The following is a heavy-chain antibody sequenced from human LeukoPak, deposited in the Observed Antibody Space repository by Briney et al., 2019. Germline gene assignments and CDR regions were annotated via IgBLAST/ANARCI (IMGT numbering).Heavy chain of an antibody. CDR2: IRTDGLET. D-gene: IGHD3-3*01. V-gene: IGHV3-74*01. Sequence: PGGSLRLSCEASGFAFNNYWMHWVRQAPGKGLVWVSRIRTDGLETSYADSVKGRFTVSRDNAENTLYLQMNSLRAEDTAVYYCARVMSGYYVVLDVWGQGTMVTVSS. CDR1: GFAFNNYW. CDR3: ARVMSGYYVVLDV. J-gene: IGHJ3*01.